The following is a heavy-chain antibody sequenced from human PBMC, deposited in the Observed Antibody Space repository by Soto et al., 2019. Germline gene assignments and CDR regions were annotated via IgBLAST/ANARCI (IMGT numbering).Heavy chain of an antibody. J-gene: IGHJ4*02. Sequence: EVQLVESGGGLVQPGGSLRLSCAASGFTLNSYWMHWVRQAPGKGLVWVSRINSDGSSTSYADSVKGRFTISRENARNTLYLQMNSLRAEDTAVYYCVIGAYGDLGHWGQGALVTVSS. V-gene: IGHV3-74*01. CDR2: INSDGSST. CDR1: GFTLNSYW. CDR3: VIGAYGDLGH. D-gene: IGHD4-17*01.